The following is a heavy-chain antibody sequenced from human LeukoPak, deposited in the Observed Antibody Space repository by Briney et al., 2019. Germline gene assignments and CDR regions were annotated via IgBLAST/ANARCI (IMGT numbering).Heavy chain of an antibody. CDR1: GFIFSRYS. D-gene: IGHD1-26*01. Sequence: GGSLRLSCAAAGFIFSRYSMNWVRQAPGKWLEWVSSISSSSSYIYYAESVKGRFTISKDNAKNSLYLQMKSPRAEATAAYYCARERYSGSPGAFDIWGQGTMVTVSS. CDR3: ARERYSGSPGAFDI. V-gene: IGHV3-21*01. J-gene: IGHJ3*02. CDR2: ISSSSSYI.